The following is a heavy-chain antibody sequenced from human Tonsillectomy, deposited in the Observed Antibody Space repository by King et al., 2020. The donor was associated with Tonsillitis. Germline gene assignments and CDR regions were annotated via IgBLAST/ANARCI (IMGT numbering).Heavy chain of an antibody. CDR3: ARVSENIASRDLGY. CDR2: INPNSGGA. CDR1: GYTFTDYY. Sequence: VQLVESGAEVKKPGASVKVSCKASGYTFTDYYMHWVRQAPGRGLEWMGWINPNSGGANYAQKFQGRVTVTRDTSITTAYMELSRLKSDDTAVYYCARVSENIASRDLGYWGQGTLFTVSS. V-gene: IGHV1-2*02. J-gene: IGHJ4*02. D-gene: IGHD3-3*01.